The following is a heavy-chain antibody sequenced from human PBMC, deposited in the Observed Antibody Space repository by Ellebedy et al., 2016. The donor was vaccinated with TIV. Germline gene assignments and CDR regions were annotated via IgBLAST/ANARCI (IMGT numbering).Heavy chain of an antibody. CDR1: GFSLSTSGVG. Sequence: SGPTLVKPTQTLTLTCTFSGFSLSTSGVGVGWIRQPPGKALEWLALIYWDDDKRYSPSLKSRLTITKDTSKNQVVLTMTNMDPVDTATYYCARISCSGGSCYSGGPFDFWGQGIPVTVSS. V-gene: IGHV2-5*02. CDR3: ARISCSGGSCYSGGPFDF. J-gene: IGHJ4*02. D-gene: IGHD2-15*01. CDR2: IYWDDDK.